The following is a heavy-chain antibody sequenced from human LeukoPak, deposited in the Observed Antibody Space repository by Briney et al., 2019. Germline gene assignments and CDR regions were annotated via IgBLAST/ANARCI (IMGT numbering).Heavy chain of an antibody. CDR1: GFTFSTYW. J-gene: IGHJ4*02. D-gene: IGHD3-16*01. V-gene: IGHV3-74*01. CDR2: MNPDGSGS. CDR3: TRNLYGDC. Sequence: GGSLRLSCAASGFTFSTYWMHWVRQAPGNGLVWVSRMNPDGSGSYYADSVKGRFTISRDNAKNTLYLQMNSLRAEDTAVYYCTRNLYGDCWGQGTLVTVSS.